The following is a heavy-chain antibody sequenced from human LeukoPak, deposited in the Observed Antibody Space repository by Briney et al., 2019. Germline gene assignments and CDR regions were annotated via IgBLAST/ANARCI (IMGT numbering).Heavy chain of an antibody. CDR2: ISSSSSTI. Sequence: PGGSLRLSCAASGFTFSSYSMNWVRQAPGKGLEWVSYISSSSSTIYYADSVKGRFTISRDNAKNSLYLQMNSLRAEDTAVYYCARGLFSAVTREDWFDPWGQGTLVTVSS. D-gene: IGHD4-17*01. CDR3: ARGLFSAVTREDWFDP. V-gene: IGHV3-48*01. J-gene: IGHJ5*02. CDR1: GFTFSSYS.